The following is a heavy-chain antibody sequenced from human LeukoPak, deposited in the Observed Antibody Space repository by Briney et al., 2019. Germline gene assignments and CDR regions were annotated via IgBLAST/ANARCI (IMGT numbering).Heavy chain of an antibody. CDR3: ARTMVRGVTFDY. CDR1: GGSISSGDYY. D-gene: IGHD3-10*01. V-gene: IGHV4-30-4*01. CDR2: IYYSGST. Sequence: SETLSLTCTVSGGSISSGDYYWSWIRRPPGKGLEWIGYIYYSGSTYYNPSLKSRVTISVDTSKNQFSLKLSSVTAADTAVYCCARTMVRGVTFDYWGQGTLVTVSS. J-gene: IGHJ4*02.